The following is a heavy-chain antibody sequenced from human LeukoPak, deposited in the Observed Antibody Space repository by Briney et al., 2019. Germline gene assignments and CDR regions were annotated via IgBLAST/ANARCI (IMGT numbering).Heavy chain of an antibody. J-gene: IGHJ4*02. D-gene: IGHD3-22*01. CDR1: GFTFSSYG. CDR3: ARVRDSSGYYSTLLDY. Sequence: GRSLRLPCAASGFTFSSYGMHWVRQAPGKGLEWVAVIWYDGSNKYYADSVKGRFTISRDNSKNTLYLQMNSLRAEDTAVYYCARVRDSSGYYSTLLDYWGQGTLVTVSS. CDR2: IWYDGSNK. V-gene: IGHV3-33*01.